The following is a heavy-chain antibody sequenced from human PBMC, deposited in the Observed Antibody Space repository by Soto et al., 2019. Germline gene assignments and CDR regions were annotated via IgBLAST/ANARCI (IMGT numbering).Heavy chain of an antibody. CDR2: IYHSGST. J-gene: IGHJ4*02. Sequence: QLQLQESGSGLVKPSQTLSLTCAVSGGSISSGGYSWSWIRQPPGKGLEWIGYIYHSGSTYYNPSIKSRVTIAVDRSKNQFSLKLSSVTAADTAVYYCARESHSSGYPFDYWGQGTLVTVSS. CDR3: ARESHSSGYPFDY. CDR1: GGSISSGGYS. V-gene: IGHV4-30-2*01. D-gene: IGHD3-22*01.